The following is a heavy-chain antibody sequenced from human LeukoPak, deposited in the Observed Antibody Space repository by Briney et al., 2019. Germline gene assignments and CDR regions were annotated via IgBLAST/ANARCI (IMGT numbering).Heavy chain of an antibody. D-gene: IGHD7-27*01. Sequence: GGSLRLSCAASGFAVFSNYMNWVRQAPGKGLEWLSGISPRGGGTYYADSVKGRFTISRDDSKNTLSLQMNSLRVEDTAVYYCARDLAWGAFDYWGQGTLVTVSS. V-gene: IGHV3-23*01. CDR2: ISPRGGGT. J-gene: IGHJ4*02. CDR1: GFAVFSNY. CDR3: ARDLAWGAFDY.